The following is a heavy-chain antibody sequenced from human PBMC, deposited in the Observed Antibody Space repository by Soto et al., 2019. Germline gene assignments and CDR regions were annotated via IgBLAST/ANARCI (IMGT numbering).Heavy chain of an antibody. CDR3: ARGRAAAAPLRAFDI. Sequence: PGGSLRRSCAASGFTFSSYAMHWVRQAPGKGLEWVAVISYDGSNKYYADSVKGRFTISRDNSKNTLYLQMNSLRAEDTAVYYCARGRAAAAPLRAFDIWGQGTMVTVSS. J-gene: IGHJ3*02. D-gene: IGHD6-13*01. CDR2: ISYDGSNK. CDR1: GFTFSSYA. V-gene: IGHV3-30-3*01.